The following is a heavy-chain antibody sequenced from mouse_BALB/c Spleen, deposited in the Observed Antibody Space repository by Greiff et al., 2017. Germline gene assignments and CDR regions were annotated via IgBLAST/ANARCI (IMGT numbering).Heavy chain of an antibody. J-gene: IGHJ2*01. Sequence: QVQLQQSGAELVRPGTSVKISCKASGYTFTNYWLGWVKQRPGHGLEWIGDIYPGGGYTNYNEKFKGKATLTADTASSTAYMQLSSLTSEDSAVYFCARMTTVVASFDYWGQGTTLTVSS. CDR2: IYPGGGYT. CDR3: ARMTTVVASFDY. V-gene: IGHV1-63*02. CDR1: GYTFTNYW. D-gene: IGHD1-1*01.